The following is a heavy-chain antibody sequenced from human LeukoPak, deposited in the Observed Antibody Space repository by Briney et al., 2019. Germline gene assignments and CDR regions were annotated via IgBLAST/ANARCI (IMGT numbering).Heavy chain of an antibody. V-gene: IGHV1-18*01. CDR3: ARGEHDIVGANHDAFDI. J-gene: IGHJ3*02. CDR2: ISAYNGNT. CDR1: GYTFTSYV. D-gene: IGHD1-26*01. Sequence: GASVKVSCKASGYTFTSYVISWVRQAPLQGLEWMGWISAYNGNTNYAQKLQGGVTMTTDTSTSTAYMELRSLRSDDTAVYYCARGEHDIVGANHDAFDIWGQGTMVTVSS.